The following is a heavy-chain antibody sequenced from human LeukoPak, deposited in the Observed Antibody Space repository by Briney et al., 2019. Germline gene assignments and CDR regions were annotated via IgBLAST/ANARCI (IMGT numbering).Heavy chain of an antibody. CDR1: GGSISNYY. Sequence: SETLSLACTVSGGSISNYYWSWIRQPPGMGLEWIGNIYYSGSTNYNPSLKSRVTISVETSKNQFSLKLSSVTAADTAVYYCARRTDSGSWYFDLWGRGTLVTVSS. CDR3: ARRTDSGSWYFDL. D-gene: IGHD6-6*01. V-gene: IGHV4-59*01. J-gene: IGHJ2*01. CDR2: IYYSGST.